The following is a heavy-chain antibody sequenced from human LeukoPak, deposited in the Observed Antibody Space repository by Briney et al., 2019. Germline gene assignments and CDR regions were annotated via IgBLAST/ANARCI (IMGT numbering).Heavy chain of an antibody. V-gene: IGHV1-24*01. Sequence: ASVKDSCKVSGGALTELSVHSMRQTVAKGLEWMGGRSPENSETLYAQKLQGRVTMNEDTYTDTAYMELSSLRSEDTAIFFCATPEYDSSGYFFYYWGQGTLVTVSS. CDR2: RSPENSET. CDR3: ATPEYDSSGYFFYY. J-gene: IGHJ4*02. D-gene: IGHD3-22*01. CDR1: GGALTELS.